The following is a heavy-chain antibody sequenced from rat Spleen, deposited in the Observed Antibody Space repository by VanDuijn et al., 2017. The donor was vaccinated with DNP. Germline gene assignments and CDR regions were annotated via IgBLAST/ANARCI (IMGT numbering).Heavy chain of an antibody. V-gene: IGHV2-72*01. CDR1: GFSLTSNG. D-gene: IGHD1-2*01. Sequence: QVQLEESGPGLMQPSETLSLTCTVSGFSLTSNGVGWVRQPLGKGLVWMGTIWAGGDTNYNSVLKSRLSISRDASKSQVFLKMRRLQPEDTAIYFCARDRSIEPLDYWGQVFMVTVSS. J-gene: IGHJ2*01. CDR2: IWAGGDT. CDR3: ARDRSIEPLDY.